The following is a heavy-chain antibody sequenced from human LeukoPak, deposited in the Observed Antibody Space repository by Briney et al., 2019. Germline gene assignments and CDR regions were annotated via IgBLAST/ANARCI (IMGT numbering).Heavy chain of an antibody. CDR1: GFTFSSYW. J-gene: IGHJ3*02. D-gene: IGHD3-22*01. CDR3: ARESPYYYDSSDAFDI. Sequence: GGSLRLSCAASGFTFSSYWMSWVRQAPGKGLEWVANIKHDGSEKYYVDSVKGRFTISRDNAKNSLYLQMNSLRAEDTAVYYCARESPYYYDSSDAFDIWDQGTMVTVSS. V-gene: IGHV3-7*03. CDR2: IKHDGSEK.